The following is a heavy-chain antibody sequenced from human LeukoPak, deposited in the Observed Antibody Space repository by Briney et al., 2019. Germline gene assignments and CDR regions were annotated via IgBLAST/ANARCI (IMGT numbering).Heavy chain of an antibody. CDR1: GFTFSDYY. J-gene: IGHJ4*02. CDR3: ARDRRYSSGWFDY. CDR2: ISSSSSTI. V-gene: IGHV3-11*04. Sequence: PGGSLRLSCAASGFTFSDYYMSWIRQAPGKGLEWVSYISSSSSTIYYADSVKGRFTISRDNAKNSLYLQMNSLRDEDTAVYYCARDRRYSSGWFDYWGQGTLVTVSS. D-gene: IGHD6-19*01.